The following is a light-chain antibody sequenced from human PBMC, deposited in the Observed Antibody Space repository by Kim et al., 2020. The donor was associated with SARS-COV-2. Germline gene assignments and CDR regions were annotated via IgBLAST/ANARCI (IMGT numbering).Light chain of an antibody. V-gene: IGKV1-39*01. CDR3: QQSYSIPYA. Sequence: DIQMTQSPSSLSASVGDRVTITCRASQSISTYLNWYQQKPGKAPKLLIYAASSLQSGVPSRFSGSGSGTDLTLTITSLQPEDSATYYCQQSYSIPYAYGQGTKLEI. CDR1: QSISTY. J-gene: IGKJ2*01. CDR2: AAS.